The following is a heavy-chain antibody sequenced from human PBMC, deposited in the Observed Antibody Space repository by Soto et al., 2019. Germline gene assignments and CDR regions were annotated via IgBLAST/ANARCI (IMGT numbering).Heavy chain of an antibody. CDR1: GYNFINSW. V-gene: IGHV5-51*04. J-gene: IGHJ4*02. CDR2: IYPGDSDT. D-gene: IGHD6-25*01. Sequence: ESLQISCKAFGYNFINSWIGWVRQMPGKGLEWMAIIYPGDSDTRYSPSFQGQVTISADKPISTAYLQWSSLKASDSAMYYCARMMAASGTGFNYWGQGTLVTVSS. CDR3: ARMMAASGTGFNY.